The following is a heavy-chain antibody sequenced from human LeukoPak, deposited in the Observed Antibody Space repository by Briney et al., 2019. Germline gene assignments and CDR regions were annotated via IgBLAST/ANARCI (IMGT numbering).Heavy chain of an antibody. V-gene: IGHV4-34*01. J-gene: IGHJ4*02. CDR2: INHSGST. D-gene: IGHD3-16*01. CDR3: ARGYRFGYFDY. CDR1: GGSISSGGYS. Sequence: PSETLSLTCAVSGGSISSGGYSWSWIRQPPGKGLEWIGEINHSGSTNYNPSLKSRVTISVDTSKNQFSLKLSSVTAADTAVYYCARGYRFGYFDYWGQGTLVTVSS.